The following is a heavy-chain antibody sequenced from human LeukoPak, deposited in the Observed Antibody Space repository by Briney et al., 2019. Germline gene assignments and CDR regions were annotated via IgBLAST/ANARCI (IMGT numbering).Heavy chain of an antibody. CDR1: GFTFSDYS. V-gene: IGHV3-21*01. CDR3: ARAEHPKAAAVDY. J-gene: IGHJ4*02. Sequence: GGSLRLSCAASGFTFSDYSMNWVRQAPRRGLEWVSFISSVSGYIYYADSVKDRFTISRDNARNSLYLQMNSLRAEDTAVYYCARAEHPKAAAVDYWGQGTLVTVSS. D-gene: IGHD6-13*01. CDR2: ISSVSGYI.